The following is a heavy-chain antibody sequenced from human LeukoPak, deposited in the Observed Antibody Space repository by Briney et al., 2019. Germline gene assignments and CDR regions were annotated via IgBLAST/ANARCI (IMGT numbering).Heavy chain of an antibody. J-gene: IGHJ4*02. Sequence: SETLSLTCTVSGGSISSYYWSWIRQPPGKGLEWIGYIYHSGSTNYNPSLKSRVTISVDTSKNQFSLKLSSVTAADTAVYYCARWMGGEYCSSTSCYTFDYWGQGTLVTVSS. D-gene: IGHD2-2*02. CDR2: IYHSGST. V-gene: IGHV4-59*01. CDR3: ARWMGGEYCSSTSCYTFDY. CDR1: GGSISSYY.